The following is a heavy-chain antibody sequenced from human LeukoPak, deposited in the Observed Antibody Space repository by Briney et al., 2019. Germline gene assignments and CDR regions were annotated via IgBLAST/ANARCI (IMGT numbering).Heavy chain of an antibody. D-gene: IGHD1-1*01. CDR2: ISSGSSTI. CDR3: ARFGYSTGYFDY. CDR1: GFTFSSYS. Sequence: GGSLRLSCAASGFTFSSYSMNWVRQAPGKGLEWVSYISSGSSTIYYADSVKGRFTISRDNAKNSLYLQMNSLRAEDTAVYYCARFGYSTGYFDYWGQGTLVTVSS. V-gene: IGHV3-48*01. J-gene: IGHJ4*02.